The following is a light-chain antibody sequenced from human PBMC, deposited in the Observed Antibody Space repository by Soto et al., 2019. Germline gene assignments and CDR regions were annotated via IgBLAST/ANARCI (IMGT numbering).Light chain of an antibody. V-gene: IGLV7-46*01. J-gene: IGLJ2*01. CDR3: SLSQSCVVV. CDR1: TGPVTSGHW. Sequence: QAVVTQESSLTVSPGGTVTLTCGSSTGPVTSGHWPYWFQQRPGQAPRTLIYDTNNKHSWTPDRFSGSLLGGKAALTLSGAQPEYEADYYCSLSQSCVVVFGGGTKRTVL. CDR2: DTN.